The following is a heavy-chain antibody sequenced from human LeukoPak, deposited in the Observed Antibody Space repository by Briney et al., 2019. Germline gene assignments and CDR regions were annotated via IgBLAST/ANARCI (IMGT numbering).Heavy chain of an antibody. D-gene: IGHD1-1*01. Sequence: PSETLSLTCTVSGGSISNYYWSWIRQPPGKGLEWIGYIYYSGSTNYNPSLKSRVTISVDTSKNQFSLKLSSVTAADTAVYYCARGRWIAFYWGQGTLVTVSS. J-gene: IGHJ4*02. CDR3: ARGRWIAFY. CDR2: IYYSGST. V-gene: IGHV4-59*01. CDR1: GGSISNYY.